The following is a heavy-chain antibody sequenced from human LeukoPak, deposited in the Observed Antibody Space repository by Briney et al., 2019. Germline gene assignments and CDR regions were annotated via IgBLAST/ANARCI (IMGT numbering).Heavy chain of an antibody. CDR1: GFTFSSYG. V-gene: IGHV3-48*04. CDR2: ISSSSSTI. Sequence: GGSLRLSCAASGFTFSSYGMNWVRQAPGKGPEWISYISSSSSTIYYADSVKGRFTISRDNAKNSLYLQMNSLRAEDTAMYYCARTLTFGGVIVSASLDYWGLGILVTVSS. CDR3: ARTLTFGGVIVSASLDY. J-gene: IGHJ4*02. D-gene: IGHD3-16*02.